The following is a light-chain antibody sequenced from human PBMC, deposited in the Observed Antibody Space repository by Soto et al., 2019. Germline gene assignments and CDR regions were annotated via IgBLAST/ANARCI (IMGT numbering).Light chain of an antibody. V-gene: IGLV2-14*01. CDR1: SSDVGAYDY. CDR3: TSYTSSSTYV. J-gene: IGLJ1*01. Sequence: QSVLTQPASVSGSPGQSITISFTGTSSDVGAYDYVSWYQQHPGKVPKFMIYEVINRPSGVSHRFSGSKSGNTASLTISGLQAEDEADYYCTSYTSSSTYVFGTGTKVTVL. CDR2: EVI.